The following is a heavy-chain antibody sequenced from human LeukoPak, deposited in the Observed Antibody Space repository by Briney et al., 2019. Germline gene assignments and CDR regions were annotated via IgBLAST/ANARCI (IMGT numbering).Heavy chain of an antibody. D-gene: IGHD3-3*01. V-gene: IGHV1-46*01. J-gene: IGHJ6*02. Sequence: ASVKVSCKASGYTFTSYYMHWVRQAPGQGLEWMGIINPSGGSTSYAQKFQGRVTMTRDTSTSTVYMELSSLRSEDTAVYYCARDHEVLRFLEWSIPSVSYYYYGMDVWGQGTTVTVSS. CDR2: INPSGGST. CDR1: GYTFTSYY. CDR3: ARDHEVLRFLEWSIPSVSYYYYGMDV.